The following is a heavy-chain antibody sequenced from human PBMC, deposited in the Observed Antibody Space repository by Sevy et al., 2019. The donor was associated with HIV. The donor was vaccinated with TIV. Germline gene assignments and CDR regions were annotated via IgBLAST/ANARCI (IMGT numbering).Heavy chain of an antibody. CDR3: ARELDSSSWYVPTGSLFDY. CDR1: GFTFSSYW. J-gene: IGHJ4*02. CDR2: INSDGSST. Sequence: GGSLRLSCAASGFTFSSYWMHWVRQAPGKGLVWVSRINSDGSSTSYADSVKGRFTISRDNAKNTLYLQMNSLRAEDTAVYYCARELDSSSWYVPTGSLFDYWGQGTLVTVSS. V-gene: IGHV3-74*01. D-gene: IGHD6-13*01.